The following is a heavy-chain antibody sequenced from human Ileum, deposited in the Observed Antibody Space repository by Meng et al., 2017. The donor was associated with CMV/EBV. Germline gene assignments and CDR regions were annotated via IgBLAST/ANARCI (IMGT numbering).Heavy chain of an antibody. V-gene: IGHV3-23*01. CDR1: FHVSGYA. Sequence: FHVSGYAMGWVRQAPGEGLEWISTITNGGGGGTYYADSVKGRFTISRDNSKNTLYLEMNSLRVGDTAVFYCAKLKGEDMSNWFFDYWGQGTLVTVSS. D-gene: IGHD6-13*01. J-gene: IGHJ4*01. CDR2: ITNGGGGGT. CDR3: AKLKGEDMSNWFFDY.